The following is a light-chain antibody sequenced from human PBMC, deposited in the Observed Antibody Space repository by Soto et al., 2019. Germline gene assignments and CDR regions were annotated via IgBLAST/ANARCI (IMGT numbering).Light chain of an antibody. V-gene: IGLV2-8*01. CDR3: SSYAGSNNFGV. CDR1: SSDVGGYNY. CDR2: EVN. J-gene: IGLJ1*01. Sequence: QSALTQPPSASGSPGQSVTISCTGTSSDVGGYNYVSWYQQHPGKAPKLMIYEVNKRPSGVPDRFSGSKSGNTASLTVSGLQAEDDADYYCSSYAGSNNFGVFGTGTKLTVL.